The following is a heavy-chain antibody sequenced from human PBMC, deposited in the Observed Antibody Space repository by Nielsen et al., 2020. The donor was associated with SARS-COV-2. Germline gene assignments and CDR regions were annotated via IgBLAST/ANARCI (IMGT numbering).Heavy chain of an antibody. CDR2: IYYSGST. Sequence: SETLSLTCAVYGGSFSAYYWSWIRQPPGKGLEWIGYIYYSGSTNYNPSLKSRVTISVDTSKNQFSLKLSSVTAADTAVYYCARGGYFPAENWFDPWGQGTLVTVSS. V-gene: IGHV4-59*01. CDR1: GGSFSAYY. CDR3: ARGGYFPAENWFDP. J-gene: IGHJ5*02. D-gene: IGHD6-13*01.